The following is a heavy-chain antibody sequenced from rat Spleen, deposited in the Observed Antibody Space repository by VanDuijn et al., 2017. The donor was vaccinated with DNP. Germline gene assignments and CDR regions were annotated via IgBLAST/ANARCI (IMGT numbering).Heavy chain of an antibody. CDR2: IGSPAYAP. J-gene: IGHJ2*01. CDR3: MDSYPHY. Sequence: EVQLVESGGGLVQPGRSLKLSCAASGFTFSAYYMAWVRQAPAKGLEWVAYIGSPAYAPYYADSVKGRFTISRDDSQSMVYLQMNNMKTEDTAMYYCMDSYPHYWGQGVMVTVSS. D-gene: IGHD1-2*01. CDR1: GFTFSAYY. V-gene: IGHV5-20*01.